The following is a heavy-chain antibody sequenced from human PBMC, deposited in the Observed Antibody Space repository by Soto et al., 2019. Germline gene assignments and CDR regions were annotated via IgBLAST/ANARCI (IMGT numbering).Heavy chain of an antibody. CDR3: ARDVMGGAAAGTAPDYYYYYGMDV. CDR2: ISAYNGNT. J-gene: IGHJ6*02. Sequence: ASVKVSCKASGYTFTMYDISWVVQSALQWLDGMGCISAYNGNTNYAQKLQGRVTMTTDTSTSTAYMELRSLRSDDTAVYYCARDVMGGAAAGTAPDYYYYYGMDVWGQGTTVTVSS. D-gene: IGHD6-13*01. CDR1: GYTFTMYD. V-gene: IGHV1-18*04.